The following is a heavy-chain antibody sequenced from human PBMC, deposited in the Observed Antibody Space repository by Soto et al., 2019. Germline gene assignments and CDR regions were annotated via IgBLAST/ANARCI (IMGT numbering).Heavy chain of an antibody. J-gene: IGHJ4*02. CDR3: ARKNYYDSSGFFDY. V-gene: IGHV5-51*01. CDR1: GYSSTRYW. CDR2: IYPGDSDT. D-gene: IGHD3-22*01. Sequence: XESLTVSGRGSGYSSTRYWQCCVRQMPGKGLEWMGIIYPGDSDTRYSPSFQGQVTISADKSISSAYLQWSSLKASDTAMYYCARKNYYDSSGFFDYWGQGTLVTVSS.